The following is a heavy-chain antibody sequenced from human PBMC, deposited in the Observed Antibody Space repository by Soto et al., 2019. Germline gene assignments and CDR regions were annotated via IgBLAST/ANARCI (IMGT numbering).Heavy chain of an antibody. CDR2: IIPIFGTA. CDR1: GGTFSSYA. J-gene: IGHJ6*02. Sequence: ASVKVSCKASGGTFSSYAISWVRQAPGQGLEWMGGIIPIFGTANYAQKFQGRVTITADESTSTAYMELSSLRSEDTAVYYCARDAGVTMVRGVIRGVYYYGMDVWGQGATVTVSS. D-gene: IGHD3-10*01. V-gene: IGHV1-69*13. CDR3: ARDAGVTMVRGVIRGVYYYGMDV.